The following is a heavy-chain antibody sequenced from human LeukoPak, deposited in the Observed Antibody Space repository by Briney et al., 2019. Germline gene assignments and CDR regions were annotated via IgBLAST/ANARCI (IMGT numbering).Heavy chain of an antibody. D-gene: IGHD2-2*01. J-gene: IGHJ5*02. CDR3: AKDDCTSTNCPAGFDP. CDR2: INGGNT. CDR1: GFTFKNYP. Sequence: GGSLRLSCAASGFTFKNYPMSWIRQSPGKGLEWVSGINGGNTYYADSVKGRFTISRDYSKNTLYLQMNSLRVEDTAVYYCAKDDCTSTNCPAGFDPWGQGTLVSVSS. V-gene: IGHV3-23*01.